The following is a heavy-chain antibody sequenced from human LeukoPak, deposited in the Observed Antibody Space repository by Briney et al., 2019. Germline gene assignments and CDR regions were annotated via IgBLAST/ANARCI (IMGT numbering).Heavy chain of an antibody. J-gene: IGHJ4*02. CDR3: ARTANFAAGYYIDY. V-gene: IGHV3-21*01. CDR1: GFTFTTYW. CDR2: ISGSSRHK. Sequence: PGGSLRLSCAASGFTFTTYWMTWVRQAPGKGLEWVSSISGSSRHKYYADSVKGRFTISRDNAKNSLYLQMNSLRAEDTAVYYCARTANFAAGYYIDYWGQGTLVTVSP. D-gene: IGHD6-13*01.